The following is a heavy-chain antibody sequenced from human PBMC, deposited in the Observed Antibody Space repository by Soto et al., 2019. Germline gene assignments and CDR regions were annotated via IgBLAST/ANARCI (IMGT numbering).Heavy chain of an antibody. CDR1: GGSISSSNW. V-gene: IGHV4-4*02. J-gene: IGHJ4*02. CDR3: SRGQYYYDSSGYERGMYFDY. CDR2: IYHSGST. D-gene: IGHD3-22*01. Sequence: PSETLSLTCAVSGGSISSSNWWSWVRQPPGKGLEWIGEIYHSGSTNYNPSLKSRVTISVDKSKNQFSLKLSSVTAADTAVYYCSRGQYYYDSSGYERGMYFDYWGQGTLVTVSS.